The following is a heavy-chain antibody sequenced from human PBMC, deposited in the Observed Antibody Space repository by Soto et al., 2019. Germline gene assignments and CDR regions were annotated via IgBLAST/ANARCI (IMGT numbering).Heavy chain of an antibody. CDR3: ARMRQGANDY. V-gene: IGHV4-34*01. J-gene: IGHJ4*02. CDR1: GGSFSGYY. Sequence: SETLSLTCAVYGGSFSGYYWSWIRQPPGKGLEWIGEINHSGSTNYNPSLKSRVTISVDTSKNQFSLKLSSVTAADTAVYYCARMRQGANDYWGQGTLVTVSS. CDR2: INHSGST.